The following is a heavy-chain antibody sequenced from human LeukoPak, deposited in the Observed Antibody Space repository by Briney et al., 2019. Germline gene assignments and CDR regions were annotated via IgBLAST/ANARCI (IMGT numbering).Heavy chain of an antibody. V-gene: IGHV4-39*02. CDR2: IYYSGST. CDR1: GDSISTSSYY. D-gene: IGHD1-26*01. Sequence: SETLSLTCSVSGDSISTSSYYWGWIRQPPGKGLEWIGTIYYSGSTYYNPSLTSRVTISVDTSKNQFSLKLSSVTAADTAVYYCARDDFPVGATTGWGQGTLVTVSS. CDR3: ARDDFPVGATTG. J-gene: IGHJ4*02.